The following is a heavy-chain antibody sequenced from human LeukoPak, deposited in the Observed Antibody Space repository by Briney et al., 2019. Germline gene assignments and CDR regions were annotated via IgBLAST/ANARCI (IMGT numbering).Heavy chain of an antibody. D-gene: IGHD5-18*01. V-gene: IGHV4-34*01. J-gene: IGHJ4*02. CDR1: GGSFSGYY. CDR3: ARGQSRGYSYGSGHDY. Sequence: PSETLSLTCAVYGGSFSGYYWSWIRQPPGKGLEWIGEINHSGSTNYNPSLKSRVTISVDTSKNQFSLKLSSVTAADTAVYYCARGQSRGYSYGSGHDYWGQGTLVTVSS. CDR2: INHSGST.